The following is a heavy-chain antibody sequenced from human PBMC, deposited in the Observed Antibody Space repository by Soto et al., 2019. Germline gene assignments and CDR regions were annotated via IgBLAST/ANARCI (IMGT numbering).Heavy chain of an antibody. D-gene: IGHD3-22*01. CDR1: GDTFSSYA. V-gene: IGHV1-69*01. Sequence: QVQLVQSGAEVKKPGSSVKVSCKASGDTFSSYAISWVRQAPGQGLEWMGGIIPIFGTANYAQKFQGRVTITADESTSTAYMELSSLRSEDTAVYYCAAHYYDSSGYYYFDYWGQGTLVTVSS. CDR2: IIPIFGTA. J-gene: IGHJ4*02. CDR3: AAHYYDSSGYYYFDY.